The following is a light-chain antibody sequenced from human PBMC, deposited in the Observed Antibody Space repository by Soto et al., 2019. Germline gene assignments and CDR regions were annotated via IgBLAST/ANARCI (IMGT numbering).Light chain of an antibody. V-gene: IGKV4-1*01. CDR1: QSVFYTSNNKNY. CDR3: HQYSTIPRT. Sequence: DIVMTQSPDSLAVSLGERATINCKSSQSVFYTSNNKNYLAWYQQKPGQPPKLLIYWASTRESGVPDRFSGSRSGTDFTLTISSLQAEDVAVYYCHQYSTIPRTFGGGTKVEIK. CDR2: WAS. J-gene: IGKJ4*01.